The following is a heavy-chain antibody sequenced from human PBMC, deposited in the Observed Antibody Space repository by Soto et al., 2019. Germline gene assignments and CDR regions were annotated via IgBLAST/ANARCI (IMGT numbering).Heavy chain of an antibody. V-gene: IGHV3-30*18. J-gene: IGHJ6*02. CDR3: AKGIGEVYPGVVIIPVYYYYGMDV. Sequence: GALSLFCTASGFTFRNYVMSWVRQAPGKGLAWVAVITYAGSNKYYADSVKGRFTISRDNSKNTLYLQMNSLRAEDTAVYYCAKGIGEVYPGVVIIPVYYYYGMDVRGQGTTVTVPS. CDR1: GFTFRNYV. D-gene: IGHD3-3*01. CDR2: ITYAGSNK.